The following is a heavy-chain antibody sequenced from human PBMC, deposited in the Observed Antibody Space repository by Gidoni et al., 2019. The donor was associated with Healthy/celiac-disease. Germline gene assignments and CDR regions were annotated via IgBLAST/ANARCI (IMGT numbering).Heavy chain of an antibody. CDR2: ISGCGGST. CDR3: ANAKADSRLDYSYYMDV. J-gene: IGHJ6*03. D-gene: IGHD3-3*01. Sequence: EVQLVEAGGGLVQTGGSLRLSWAASGFTVSRQAMSWVRQAPGKGREWVSAISGCGGSTSYADSVKGRFPISRDNSKTTLSLQMNSLRAEDTALSYCANAKADSRLDYSYYMDVWGKGTTVTVSS. V-gene: IGHV3-23*04. CDR1: GFTVSRQA.